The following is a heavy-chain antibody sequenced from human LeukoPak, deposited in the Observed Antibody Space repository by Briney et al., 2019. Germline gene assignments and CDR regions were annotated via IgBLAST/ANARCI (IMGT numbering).Heavy chain of an antibody. CDR2: VYTSGDI. CDR3: ARDSGTIHFVS. J-gene: IGHJ1*01. CDR1: GGSISNYF. V-gene: IGHV4-4*07. D-gene: IGHD1-1*01. Sequence: SETLSLTCTVSGGSISNYFWSWIRQPAGKGLEWIGRVYTSGDIKYNPSLQSRVTMSVDTSKNQFPLKMSSVTAADTAVYYCARDSGTIHFVSWGQGTLVTVSS.